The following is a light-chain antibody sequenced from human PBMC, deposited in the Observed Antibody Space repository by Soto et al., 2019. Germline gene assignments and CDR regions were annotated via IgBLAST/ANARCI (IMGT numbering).Light chain of an antibody. CDR3: QQRSNWQGAT. CDR1: QSISSW. V-gene: IGKV1-5*03. CDR2: KAS. J-gene: IGKJ4*01. Sequence: DIQMTQSPSILSASVGDRFTIXXRASQSISSWLAWYQQKPGKAPNLVXHKASHLESGVPSRFSGSGSGTEFTLTISSLQPGDFAVYYCQQRSNWQGATFGGGTKVDIK.